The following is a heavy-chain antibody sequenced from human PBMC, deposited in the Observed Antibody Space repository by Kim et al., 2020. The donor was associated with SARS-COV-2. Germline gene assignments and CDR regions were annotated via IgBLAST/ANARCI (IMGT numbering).Heavy chain of an antibody. Sequence: ASAKVSCKASGYTFTSYAMNWVRQAPGQGLEWMGWINTNTGNPTYAQGFTGRFVFSLDTSVSTAYLQISSLKAEDTAVYYCARDRMGWPQIAAAGPFDYWGQGTLVTVSS. CDR2: INTNTGNP. CDR3: ARDRMGWPQIAAAGPFDY. V-gene: IGHV7-4-1*02. D-gene: IGHD6-13*01. CDR1: GYTFTSYA. J-gene: IGHJ4*02.